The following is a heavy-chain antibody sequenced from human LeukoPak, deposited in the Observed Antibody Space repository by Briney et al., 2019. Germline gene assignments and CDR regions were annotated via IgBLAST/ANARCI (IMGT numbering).Heavy chain of an antibody. CDR1: GFTVSSNY. D-gene: IGHD3-3*01. V-gene: IGHV3-66*02. CDR2: IYSGGST. Sequence: PGGSLRLSCAASGFTVSSNYMNWFRQAPGKGLEWVSVIYSGGSTYYADSVKGRFTISRDNSKNTLYLQMNSLRPEDTAVYYCARDNFWSGYYGYWGQGTLVTVSS. J-gene: IGHJ4*02. CDR3: ARDNFWSGYYGY.